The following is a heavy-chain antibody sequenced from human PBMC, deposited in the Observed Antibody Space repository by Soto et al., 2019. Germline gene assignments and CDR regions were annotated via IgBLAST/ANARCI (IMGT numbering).Heavy chain of an antibody. CDR3: ARDTRRADAFDI. CDR1: GGSISSGGYY. D-gene: IGHD3-3*01. J-gene: IGHJ3*02. CDR2: IYYSGST. Sequence: TLALPLTVSGGSISSGGYYWSWIRQHPGKGLEWIGYIYYSGSTYYNPSLKSRVTISVDTSKNQFSLKLSSVNAADTAVYYCARDTRRADAFDIWGQGT. V-gene: IGHV4-31*02.